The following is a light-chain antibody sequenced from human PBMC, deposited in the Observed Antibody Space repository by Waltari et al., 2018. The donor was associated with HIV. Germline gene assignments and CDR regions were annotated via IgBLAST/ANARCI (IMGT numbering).Light chain of an antibody. CDR3: QQYYTTPLP. CDR2: WAS. CDR1: RSVLSISNDRNY. Sequence: DIVMTQSPDSLVVSLGERATINCTSSRSVLSISNDRNYLAWYQQKSGQPPRLLIYWASSREDGVPARFSGSGSRTDFTLTINSLQAEDVAVYYCQQYYTTPLPFGGGTKVEIK. V-gene: IGKV4-1*01. J-gene: IGKJ4*01.